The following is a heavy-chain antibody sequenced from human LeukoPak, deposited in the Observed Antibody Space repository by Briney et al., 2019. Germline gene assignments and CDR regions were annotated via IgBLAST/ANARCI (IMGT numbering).Heavy chain of an antibody. V-gene: IGHV3-48*04. D-gene: IGHD3-22*01. CDR1: GFTFSSYS. J-gene: IGHJ4*02. Sequence: GGSLRLSCAASGFTFSSYSMNWVRQAPGKGLEWVSYISSSSSTIYYADSVKGRFTISRDNAKNSLYLQMNSLRAEDTAVYYCARDSDSSGYPFDYWGQGTLVTVSS. CDR3: ARDSDSSGYPFDY. CDR2: ISSSSSTI.